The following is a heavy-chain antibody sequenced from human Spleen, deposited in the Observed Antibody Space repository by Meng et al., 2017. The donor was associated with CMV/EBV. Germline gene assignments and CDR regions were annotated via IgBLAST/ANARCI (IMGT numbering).Heavy chain of an antibody. CDR1: GYSFTSYW. J-gene: IGHJ6*02. Sequence: GESLKISCQGSGYSFTSYWIAWVRQMPGKGLEWMGIIYPGDSDTRYNPPFQGQVTMAADKSISTAYLQWSSLRAEDTAVYYCARDRVGTGTTGNYYYYGMDVWGQGTTVTVSS. CDR3: ARDRVGTGTTGNYYYYGMDV. D-gene: IGHD1-1*01. CDR2: IYPGDSDT. V-gene: IGHV5-51*01.